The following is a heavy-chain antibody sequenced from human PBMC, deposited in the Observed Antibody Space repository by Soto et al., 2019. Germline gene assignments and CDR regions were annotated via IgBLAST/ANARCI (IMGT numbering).Heavy chain of an antibody. J-gene: IGHJ4*02. V-gene: IGHV3-33*05. Sequence: QVQLVESGGGVVQPGMSLRLSCVASGFSFGSFGMFWVRQAPGKGLEWVALIPWRGPVVYYVDSVKGRFTISRDNSKKTLYLQMDSLGVEDTAVYYCAKSRVATAARDFYLDSWGQGTPVTVSS. CDR2: IPWRGPVV. D-gene: IGHD1-1*01. CDR3: AKSRVATAARDFYLDS. CDR1: GFSFGSFG.